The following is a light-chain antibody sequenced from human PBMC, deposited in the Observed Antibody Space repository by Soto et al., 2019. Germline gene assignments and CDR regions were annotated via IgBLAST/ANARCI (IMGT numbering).Light chain of an antibody. Sequence: EIVITQSPATLSVSPGERATLSCRASQSVSSYLAWYQQKAGQAPRLLIYGASTRATGIPARFSGSGSGTEFTLTISSLQSEDFAVYHCQQYNKWPLTFGGGTKVEIK. J-gene: IGKJ4*01. CDR2: GAS. CDR3: QQYNKWPLT. V-gene: IGKV3-15*01. CDR1: QSVSSY.